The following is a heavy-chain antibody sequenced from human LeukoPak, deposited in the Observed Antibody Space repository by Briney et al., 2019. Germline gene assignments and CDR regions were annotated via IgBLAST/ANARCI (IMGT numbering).Heavy chain of an antibody. V-gene: IGHV3-23*01. Sequence: GGSLRLSCAASGFTFSSYAMSWVRQAPGKGLEWVSAITGSGGSTYYADSVKGRFTISRDNSKNTLYLQMNSLRAEDTAVYYCAKVLPITMIVVVITTFGAFDIWGQGTMVTVSS. CDR1: GFTFSSYA. D-gene: IGHD3-22*01. CDR3: AKVLPITMIVVVITTFGAFDI. CDR2: ITGSGGST. J-gene: IGHJ3*02.